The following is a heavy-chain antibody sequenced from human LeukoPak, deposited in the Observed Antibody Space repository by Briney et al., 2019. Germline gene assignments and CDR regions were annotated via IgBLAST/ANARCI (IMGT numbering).Heavy chain of an antibody. V-gene: IGHV4-38-2*01. CDR1: GYSISSGYS. Sequence: KPSETLSLTCAVFGYSISSGYSWGWIRQPPGKGLEWIGSIYHSGSTYYNPSLKSRVTLSVDTSKNQFSLKLSSVTAADTAVYYCARHGPESSSRPNWFDPWGQGTLVTVSS. J-gene: IGHJ5*02. CDR2: IYHSGST. D-gene: IGHD6-13*01. CDR3: ARHGPESSSRPNWFDP.